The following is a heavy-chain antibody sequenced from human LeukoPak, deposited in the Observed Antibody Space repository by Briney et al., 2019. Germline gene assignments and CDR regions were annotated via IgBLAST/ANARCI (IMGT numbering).Heavy chain of an antibody. D-gene: IGHD3-10*01. Sequence: SVKVSCKASGDVFNNFALSWVRQAPGQGLEWVGRIIPVLDISNYGQKFQGRVTVTADKSTATAYMELRSLSSDDTAVYYCGRASSSGGMDVWGQGTRVTVSS. CDR3: GRASSSGGMDV. CDR1: GDVFNNFA. CDR2: IIPVLDIS. V-gene: IGHV1-69*04. J-gene: IGHJ6*02.